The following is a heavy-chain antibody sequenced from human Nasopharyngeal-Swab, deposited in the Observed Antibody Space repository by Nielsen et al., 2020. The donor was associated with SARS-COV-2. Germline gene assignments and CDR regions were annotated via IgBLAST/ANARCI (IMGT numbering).Heavy chain of an antibody. V-gene: IGHV3-21*01. D-gene: IGHD3-22*01. CDR1: GFIFTSIN. Sequence: GGSLRLSCAASGFIFTSINLNWVRQVPAKGLEWVSSISFSSSYIYYADSVKGRFTLSRDNAKKSLYLQMNSLRAEDSAVYYCARSKISPSSYYDSSGYYGSYGMDVWGQGTTVTVSS. CDR3: ARSKISPSSYYDSSGYYGSYGMDV. CDR2: ISFSSSYI. J-gene: IGHJ6*02.